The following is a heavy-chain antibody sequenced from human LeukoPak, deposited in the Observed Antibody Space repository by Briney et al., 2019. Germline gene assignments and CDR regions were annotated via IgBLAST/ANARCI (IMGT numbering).Heavy chain of an antibody. D-gene: IGHD1-26*01. CDR1: GGSISSYY. V-gene: IGHV4-59*01. J-gene: IGHJ3*02. Sequence: SETLSLTCTVSGGSISSYYWSWIRQPPGKGLEWIGYIYYSGSTNYIPSLKSRVTISVDTSKNQFSLKLSSVTAADTAVYYCARGWELLVNDAFDIWGQGTMVTVSS. CDR2: IYYSGST. CDR3: ARGWELLVNDAFDI.